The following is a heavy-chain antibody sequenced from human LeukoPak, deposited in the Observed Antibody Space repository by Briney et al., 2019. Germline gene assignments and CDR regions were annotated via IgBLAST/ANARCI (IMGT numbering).Heavy chain of an antibody. V-gene: IGHV3-30*02. CDR2: VRNDGGDK. CDR3: AKHYYGSGSQKYYFDY. CDR1: GFTFSDYG. J-gene: IGHJ4*02. Sequence: GGSLRLSCAASGFTFSDYGMHWVRQAPGKGLEWVTMVRNDGGDKYYADSVRGRFTISRDNSKNTLYLQMNSLGPEDTAVYYCAKHYYGSGSQKYYFDYWGQGTLVTVSS. D-gene: IGHD3-10*01.